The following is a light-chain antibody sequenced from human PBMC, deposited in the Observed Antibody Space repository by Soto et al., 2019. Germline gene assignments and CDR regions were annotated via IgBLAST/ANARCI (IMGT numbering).Light chain of an antibody. CDR2: NTN. Sequence: QAVVTQEPSFSVSPGGTVTLTCGLSSGPVFTSSYPNWYQQTPGQAPRTLIFNTNTRSSGVPDRFSGSIHGDKAALTITGAQADDDSYYYCLLYLGGGIWVFGGGTKVTVL. J-gene: IGLJ3*02. CDR3: LLYLGGGIWV. CDR1: SGPVFTSSY. V-gene: IGLV8-61*01.